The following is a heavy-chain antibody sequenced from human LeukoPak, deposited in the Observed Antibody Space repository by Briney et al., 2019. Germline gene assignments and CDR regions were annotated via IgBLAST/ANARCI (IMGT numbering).Heavy chain of an antibody. J-gene: IGHJ5*02. CDR3: ARITIFGVVIIRIGWFDP. V-gene: IGHV3-23*01. D-gene: IGHD3-3*01. Sequence: PGGSLRLPCAASGFTFSSYAMSWVRQAPGKGLEWVSAISGSGGSTYYADSVKGRFTISRDNSKNTLYLQMNSLRAEDTAVYYCARITIFGVVIIRIGWFDPWGQGTLVTVSS. CDR2: ISGSGGST. CDR1: GFTFSSYA.